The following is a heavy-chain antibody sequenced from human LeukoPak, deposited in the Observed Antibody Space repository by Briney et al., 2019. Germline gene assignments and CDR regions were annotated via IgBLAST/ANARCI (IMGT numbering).Heavy chain of an antibody. CDR1: GGSISNYY. Sequence: SETLSLTCTVSGGSISNYYWSWIRQPPGKGLEWIGYIYYSGSTNYNPSLKSRVTISLDTSENQLSLKVISVTAADTAVYYCAREEGSSSRGSYYFDYWGQGTLVTVSS. J-gene: IGHJ4*02. V-gene: IGHV4-59*01. CDR2: IYYSGST. CDR3: AREEGSSSRGSYYFDY. D-gene: IGHD6-6*01.